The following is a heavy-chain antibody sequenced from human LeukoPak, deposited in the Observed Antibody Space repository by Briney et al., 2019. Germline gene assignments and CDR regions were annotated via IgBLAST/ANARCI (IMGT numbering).Heavy chain of an antibody. Sequence: SETLSLTCTVSGGSISSGGYYWSWIRQHPGKGLEWIGYIYYSGSTYYNPSLKSRVTISVDTSKNQFSLKLSSATAADTAVYYCARVNGYSGYEPYYFDYWGQGTLVTVSS. CDR1: GGSISSGGYY. CDR2: IYYSGST. V-gene: IGHV4-31*03. D-gene: IGHD5-12*01. J-gene: IGHJ4*02. CDR3: ARVNGYSGYEPYYFDY.